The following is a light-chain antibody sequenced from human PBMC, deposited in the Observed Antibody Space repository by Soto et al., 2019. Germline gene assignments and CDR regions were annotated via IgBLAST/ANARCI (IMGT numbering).Light chain of an antibody. V-gene: IGKV4-1*01. J-gene: IGKJ1*01. Sequence: DIVMTQSPDSLAVSLGERATINCKSSQSVLYSSNNNNYLAWYQQKPGQSPKLLIYWASTRESGVPDRFSGSGSGTDFALTISSLQAEDVAVYYCQQYYSSSSTFGQGTKVEIK. CDR1: QSVLYSSNNNNY. CDR3: QQYYSSSST. CDR2: WAS.